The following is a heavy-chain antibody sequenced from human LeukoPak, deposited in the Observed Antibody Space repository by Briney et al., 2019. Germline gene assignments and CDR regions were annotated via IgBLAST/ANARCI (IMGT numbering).Heavy chain of an antibody. CDR1: GYTFTSYD. CDR3: AGTMIEMGYYYGMDV. J-gene: IGHJ6*02. D-gene: IGHD3-22*01. Sequence: GASVKVSYKASGYTFTSYDINWVRQATGQGLEWMGWMNPNSGNTGYAQKFQGRVTMTRNTSISTAYMELSSLRSEDTAVYYCAGTMIEMGYYYGMDVWGQGTTVTVSS. CDR2: MNPNSGNT. V-gene: IGHV1-8*01.